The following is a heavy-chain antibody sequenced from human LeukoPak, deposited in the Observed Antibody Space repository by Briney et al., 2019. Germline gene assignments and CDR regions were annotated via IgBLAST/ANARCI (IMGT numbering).Heavy chain of an antibody. CDR2: IYYSGST. J-gene: IGHJ4*02. CDR1: GGPTGSSRYY. CDR3: ARQTWIELWHFDY. V-gene: IGHV4-39*01. Sequence: SETLSLTCTVSGGPTGSSRYYWACIRQPPGKGLEWIGSIYYSGSTYYNPSLKSRVTISVETSKNKFSLKVSSVTAADTAVYYCARQTWIELWHFDYWGQGALVTVSS. D-gene: IGHD5-18*01.